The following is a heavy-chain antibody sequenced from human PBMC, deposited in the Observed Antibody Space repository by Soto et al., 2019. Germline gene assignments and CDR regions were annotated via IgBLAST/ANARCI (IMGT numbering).Heavy chain of an antibody. Sequence: ESGGGVVQPGRSLRLSCAASGFTFSSYAMHWVRQAPGKGLEWVAVISYDGSNKYYADSVKGRFTISRDNSKNTLYLQMNSLRAEDTAVYYCARDKGDWYFDLWGRGTLVTVSS. CDR1: GFTFSSYA. J-gene: IGHJ2*01. D-gene: IGHD3-16*01. CDR3: ARDKGDWYFDL. V-gene: IGHV3-30-3*01. CDR2: ISYDGSNK.